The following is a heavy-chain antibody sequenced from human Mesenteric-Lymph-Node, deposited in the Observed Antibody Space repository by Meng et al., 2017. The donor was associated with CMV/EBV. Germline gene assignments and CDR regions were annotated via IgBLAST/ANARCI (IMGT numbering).Heavy chain of an antibody. CDR2: INPSGGST. CDR3: ARAREGVTNYYGMDV. V-gene: IGHV1-46*01. CDR1: GYTFTSYY. D-gene: IGHD3-10*01. J-gene: IGHJ6*02. Sequence: ASVKVSCKASGYTFTSYYMHWVRQAPGQGLEWMGIINPSGGSTSYAQKFQGRVTMTRDTSTSTVYMELSSLRSEDTAVYYCARAREGVTNYYGMDVWGQGTTVTVSS.